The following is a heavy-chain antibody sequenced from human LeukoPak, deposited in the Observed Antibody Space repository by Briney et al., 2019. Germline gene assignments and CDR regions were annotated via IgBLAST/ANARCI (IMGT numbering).Heavy chain of an antibody. D-gene: IGHD4-17*01. J-gene: IGHJ5*02. CDR1: GGTFSSYA. CDR3: ARDVHGDYGSGWFDP. V-gene: IGHV1-69*05. Sequence: GASVKVSCKASGGTFSSYAISWVRQAPGQGLEWMGGIIPIFGTANYAQKFQGRVTITKDESTRTVYLELTSLTSDDTAVYYCARDVHGDYGSGWFDPRGQGTLVSVSS. CDR2: IIPIFGTA.